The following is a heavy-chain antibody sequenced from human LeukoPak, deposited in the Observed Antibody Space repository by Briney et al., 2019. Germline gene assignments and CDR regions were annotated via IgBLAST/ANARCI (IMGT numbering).Heavy chain of an antibody. V-gene: IGHV4-59*08. Sequence: PSETLSLTCSISGGSIINYYWNWIRQPQGQGLEWIGYIHYIGITNYNPSLKSRVTMSADTSKNQFSLELTSVTAADTAVYYCAGSGSYGPFDPWGQGTLVTVSS. D-gene: IGHD3-16*01. J-gene: IGHJ5*02. CDR1: GGSIINYY. CDR3: AGSGSYGPFDP. CDR2: IHYIGIT.